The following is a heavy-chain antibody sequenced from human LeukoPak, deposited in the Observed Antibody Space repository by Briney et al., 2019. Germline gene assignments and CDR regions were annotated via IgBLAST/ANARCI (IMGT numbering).Heavy chain of an antibody. J-gene: IGHJ4*02. CDR2: ISWNSGSI. CDR3: AKDQKRRITMIVVVIRYFDY. V-gene: IGHV3-9*01. CDR1: GFTFDDYA. D-gene: IGHD3-22*01. Sequence: GGSLRLSCAASGFTFDDYAMHWVRQAPGKGLEWVSGISWNSGSIGYADSVKGRFTISRDNSKNTLYLQMNSLRAEDTAVYYCAKDQKRRITMIVVVIRYFDYWGQGTLVTVSS.